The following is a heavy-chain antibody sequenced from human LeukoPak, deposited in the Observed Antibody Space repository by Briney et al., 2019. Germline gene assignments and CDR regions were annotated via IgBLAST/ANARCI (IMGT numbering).Heavy chain of an antibody. V-gene: IGHV3-74*01. CDR2: INSDGSST. Sequence: PGGSLRLSCAASGFTFSSYWMHWVRQAPGKGLVWVSRINSDGSSTSYADSVKGRFTISRDNAKNTLYLQMNSLRAEDTAVYYCASGSGPIYSSGWYGDFDYWGQGTLVTVSS. CDR3: ASGSGPIYSSGWYGDFDY. CDR1: GFTFSSYW. D-gene: IGHD6-19*01. J-gene: IGHJ4*02.